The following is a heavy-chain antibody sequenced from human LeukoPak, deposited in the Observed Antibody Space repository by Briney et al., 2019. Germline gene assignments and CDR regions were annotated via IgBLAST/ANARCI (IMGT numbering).Heavy chain of an antibody. CDR3: VRDLNYSLDY. V-gene: IGHV3-48*01. J-gene: IGHJ4*02. CDR2: ISRNSDAT. D-gene: IGHD4-11*01. Sequence: GGSLRLSCAAPGFSFSSYSMNWVRQAPGKGLEWISYISRNSDATYYGDSTRGRVTISRDNAQNSLFLEMNSLRAEDTAVYYCVRDLNYSLDYWGQGTLVTVSS. CDR1: GFSFSSYS.